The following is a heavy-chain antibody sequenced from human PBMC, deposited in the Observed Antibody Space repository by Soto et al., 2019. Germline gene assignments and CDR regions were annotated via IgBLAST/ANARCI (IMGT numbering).Heavy chain of an antibody. D-gene: IGHD4-17*01. CDR3: AKRTAGTTWGESDY. V-gene: IGHV1-18*04. Sequence: QVQVMQSGAEVKKPGDSVKVSCKTSGYIFSDYGINWVRQAPGQGLEWMGWISGCSGNANLAQKFQGRVTMTTDKSTRTAYMVLRRLRSDDTAVYYCAKRTAGTTWGESDYWGQGTLVTVSS. CDR2: ISGCSGNA. CDR1: GYIFSDYG. J-gene: IGHJ4*02.